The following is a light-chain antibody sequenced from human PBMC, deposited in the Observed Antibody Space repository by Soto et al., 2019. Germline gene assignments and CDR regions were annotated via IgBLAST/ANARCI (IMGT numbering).Light chain of an antibody. J-gene: IGLJ2*01. V-gene: IGLV2-14*01. CDR2: YVT. CDR1: SSDVGGYDY. CDR3: SSFTTCSTLV. Sequence: QSVLTQPASVSGSRGQSISISCSGSSSDVGGYDYVSWYQQHPGKAPKLIIYYVTNRPSGVSDRFSGSKSGNTASLTISGLQAEDEADYFCSSFTTCSTLVFGGGTKLTVL.